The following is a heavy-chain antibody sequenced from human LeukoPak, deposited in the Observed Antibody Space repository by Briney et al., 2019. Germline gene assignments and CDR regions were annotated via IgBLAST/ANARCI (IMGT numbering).Heavy chain of an antibody. CDR3: AKDGNWARFED. CDR1: GLTFSGYA. V-gene: IGHV3-30*04. D-gene: IGHD7-27*01. CDR2: ISYNGINK. J-gene: IGHJ4*02. Sequence: GRSLRLSCAASGLTFSGYAVHWVRQAPGKGLDWVAVISYNGINKYYADSVKGRFTISRDNSKNMVWLQINSPTAEDTATYYCAKDGNWARFEDWGQGTLVTVSS.